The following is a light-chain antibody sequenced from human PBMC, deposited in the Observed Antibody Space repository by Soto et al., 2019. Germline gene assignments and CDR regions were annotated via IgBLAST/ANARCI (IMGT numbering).Light chain of an antibody. CDR2: AES. CDR1: QGISNN. V-gene: IGKV1-27*01. Sequence: DIQMTQSPSSLSASVGDRVTITCRASQGISNNLAWYQQKPGKVPKLLIYAESTLQSGVPSRFGGSGSGTVSTLTISRLQPEDVATYEGQKYNCAPSTFGRGTKVEIE. CDR3: QKYNCAPST. J-gene: IGKJ1*01.